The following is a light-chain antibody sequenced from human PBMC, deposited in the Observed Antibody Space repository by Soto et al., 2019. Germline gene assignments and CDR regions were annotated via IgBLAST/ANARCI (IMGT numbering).Light chain of an antibody. CDR3: QHYSNWPPT. Sequence: EVVMTQSPATLSVYPGERVTLSCRASESVHRNLAWYQQKPGQGPSVLIYYASTRATGVPDRFTGSGSGTEFTLTISSLQSEDFGVYHCQHYSNWPPTFGPGTKVEIK. CDR1: ESVHRN. J-gene: IGKJ3*01. CDR2: YAS. V-gene: IGKV3-15*01.